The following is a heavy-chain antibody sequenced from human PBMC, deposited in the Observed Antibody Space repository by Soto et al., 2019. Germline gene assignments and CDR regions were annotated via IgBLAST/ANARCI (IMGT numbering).Heavy chain of an antibody. D-gene: IGHD6-6*01. CDR3: ARAPPVDLSMSPSFDY. J-gene: IGHJ4*02. CDR2: IYYSGST. V-gene: IGHV4-59*01. CDR1: GGSISSYY. Sequence: SETLSLTCSVSGGSISSYYWSWIRQPPGKGLEWIGYIYYSGSTNYNPSLKSRVTISVDTSKNQFSLKLSSVTAADTAVYYCARAPPVDLSMSPSFDYWGQGTLVTVSS.